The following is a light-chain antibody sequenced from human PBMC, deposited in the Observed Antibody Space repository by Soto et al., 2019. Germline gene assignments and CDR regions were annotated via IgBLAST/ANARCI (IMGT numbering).Light chain of an antibody. V-gene: IGKV1-27*01. J-gene: IGKJ3*01. CDR1: QGISNY. Sequence: DIQMTQSPSSLSASVGDRVTITCRASQGISNYLAWYQQKLGKVPKLLIYAASTLQSGVPSRFSGSGSRTDFTLTISSLHPEDVATYCCQKYNSAPHTFGPGTKVDIK. CDR2: AAS. CDR3: QKYNSAPHT.